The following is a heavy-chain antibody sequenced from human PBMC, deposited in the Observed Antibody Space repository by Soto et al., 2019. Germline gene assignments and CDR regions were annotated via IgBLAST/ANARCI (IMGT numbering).Heavy chain of an antibody. CDR2: IIPLFDSA. J-gene: IGHJ4*02. V-gene: IGHV1-69*06. CDR1: GDTFSNQA. Sequence: SVKVSCKTSGDTFSNQAISWVRQAPGQGLEWMGGIIPLFDSASYAQRSHDRVTITAGKFTNTVYMELRSLTSEDTAAYYCAASTFQSGVSGYFHLDHWGQGTLVTVSS. CDR3: AASTFQSGVSGYFHLDH. D-gene: IGHD3-3*01.